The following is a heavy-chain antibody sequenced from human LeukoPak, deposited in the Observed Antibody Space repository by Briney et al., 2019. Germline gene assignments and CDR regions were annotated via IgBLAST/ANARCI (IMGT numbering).Heavy chain of an antibody. J-gene: IGHJ3*02. Sequence: PSETLSLTCTVSGGSFSSSSHYWGWVRQPPGKGLEWIGSMYYSGSTYYNASLRSRLTISVDTSRDQFSLKLSSVTAADTAVYYCARHFDRDGYKSNAFDIWGQGTMVTVSS. CDR1: GGSFSSSSHY. CDR2: MYYSGST. V-gene: IGHV4-39*01. CDR3: ARHFDRDGYKSNAFDI. D-gene: IGHD5-24*01.